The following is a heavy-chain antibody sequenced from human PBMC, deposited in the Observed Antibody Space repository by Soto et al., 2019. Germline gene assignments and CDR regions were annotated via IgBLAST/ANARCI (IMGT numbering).Heavy chain of an antibody. CDR3: ARDLAYCGGDCYSGGNWFDP. CDR1: GYTFTSYY. D-gene: IGHD2-21*01. CDR2: INPSGGST. Sequence: ASVKVSCKASGYTFTSYYMHWVRQAPGQGLEWMGIINPSGGSTSYAQKFQGRVTMTRDTSTSTVYMELSSLRSEDTAVYYCARDLAYCGGDCYSGGNWFDPWGQGTLVTVSS. V-gene: IGHV1-46*03. J-gene: IGHJ5*02.